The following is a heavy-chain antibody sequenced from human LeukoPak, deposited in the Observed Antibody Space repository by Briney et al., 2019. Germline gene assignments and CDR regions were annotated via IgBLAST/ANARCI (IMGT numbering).Heavy chain of an antibody. CDR2: TRNKANSYTT. CDR1: GFTFSDHY. CDR3: AVPTYYDFWSGYHY. V-gene: IGHV3-72*01. Sequence: GGSLRLSCAASGFTFSDHYMDWVRQAPGKGLEWVGRTRNKANSYTTEYAASVKGRFTISRDDSKNSLYLQINSLKTEDTAVYYCAVPTYYDFWSGYHYWGQGTLVTVSS. J-gene: IGHJ4*02. D-gene: IGHD3-3*01.